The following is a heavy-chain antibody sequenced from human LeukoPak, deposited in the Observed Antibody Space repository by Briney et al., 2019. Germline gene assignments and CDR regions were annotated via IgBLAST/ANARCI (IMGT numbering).Heavy chain of an antibody. V-gene: IGHV3-7*01. CDR1: GSTFSSYW. D-gene: IGHD2-21*02. CDR3: ARDMCGGDCYLYYFDY. CDR2: IKQDGSEK. Sequence: GGSLRLSCAASGSTFSSYWMSWVRQAPGKGLEWVANIKQDGSEKYYVDSVKGRFTISRDNAKNSLYLQMNSLRAEDTAVYYCARDMCGGDCYLYYFDYWGQGTLVTVSS. J-gene: IGHJ4*02.